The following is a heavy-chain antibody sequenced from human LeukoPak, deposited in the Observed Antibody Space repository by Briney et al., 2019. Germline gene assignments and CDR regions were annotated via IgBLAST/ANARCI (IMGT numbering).Heavy chain of an antibody. Sequence: GGSLRLSCAASGFTLSSYWMSWVRQAPGKGLEWVANIKQDGSEKYYVDSVKGRFTISRDNAKNSLYLQMNSLRAEDTAVYYCARDPPDIVATYFDYRGQGTLVTVSS. V-gene: IGHV3-7*01. CDR2: IKQDGSEK. CDR3: ARDPPDIVATYFDY. D-gene: IGHD5-12*01. CDR1: GFTLSSYW. J-gene: IGHJ4*02.